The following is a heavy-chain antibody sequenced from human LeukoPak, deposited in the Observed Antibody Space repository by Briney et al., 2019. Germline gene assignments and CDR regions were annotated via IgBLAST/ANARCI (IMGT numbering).Heavy chain of an antibody. J-gene: IGHJ4*02. CDR2: VDYSGNT. CDR3: ARDRFATTTWDSTFDY. V-gene: IGHV4-59*01. D-gene: IGHD5-24*01. CDR1: DGPMRTYY. Sequence: SETLSLTCTVSDGPMRTYYWNWIRQPPGKGLEWIGYVDYSGNTDHNPSFESRVTVSMDTSKNLFSLKLTSVTAADTAVYYCARDRFATTTWDSTFDYWGQGILVTVSS.